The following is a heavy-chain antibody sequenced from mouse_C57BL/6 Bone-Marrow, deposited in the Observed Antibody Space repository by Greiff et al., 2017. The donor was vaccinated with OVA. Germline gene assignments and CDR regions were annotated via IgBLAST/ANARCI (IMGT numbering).Heavy chain of an antibody. D-gene: IGHD2-3*01. V-gene: IGHV14-2*01. J-gene: IGHJ2*01. CDR2: IDPEDGEN. CDR3: ARPRYDGYLYYFDY. CDR1: GFNIKDYY. Sequence: EVQLQQSGAELVKPGASVKLSCTASGFNIKDYYMHWVKQRTEQGLEWIGRIDPEDGENKYAPKFQGKATITADTSANTAYLQLSSLTSEDTAVYYCARPRYDGYLYYFDYWGQGTTLTVSS.